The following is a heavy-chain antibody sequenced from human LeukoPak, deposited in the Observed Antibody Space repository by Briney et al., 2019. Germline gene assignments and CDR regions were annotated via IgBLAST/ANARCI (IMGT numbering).Heavy chain of an antibody. CDR2: INHSGST. CDR3: ARGPVRYFDWSRGGFDP. V-gene: IGHV4-34*01. Sequence: PSETLSLTCAVYGGSFSGYYWSWIRQPPGKGLEWIGEINHSGSTNYNPSLKSRVTISVDTSKNQFSLKLSSVTAADTAVYYCARGPVRYFDWSRGGFDPWGQGTLVTVSS. CDR1: GGSFSGYY. D-gene: IGHD3-9*01. J-gene: IGHJ5*02.